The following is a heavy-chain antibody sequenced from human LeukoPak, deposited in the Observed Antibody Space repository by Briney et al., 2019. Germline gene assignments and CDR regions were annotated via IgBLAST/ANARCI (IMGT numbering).Heavy chain of an antibody. D-gene: IGHD3-22*01. CDR3: AKGDSSGGDFDY. V-gene: IGHV3-23*01. J-gene: IGHJ4*02. Sequence: GGSLRLSCAASGFTLSSYAMSWVRQAPGKGLEWVSLISGNAGSTYYADSVKGRFTISRDNSKNTLYLQMNSLRAEDTAVYYCAKGDSSGGDFDYWGQGTLVTVSS. CDR1: GFTLSSYA. CDR2: ISGNAGST.